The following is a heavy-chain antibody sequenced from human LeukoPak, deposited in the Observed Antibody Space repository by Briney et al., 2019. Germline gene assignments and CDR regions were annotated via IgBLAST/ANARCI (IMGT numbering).Heavy chain of an antibody. V-gene: IGHV1-2*02. CDR1: GYTFTGYY. Sequence: ASVKLSCKASGYTFTGYYMHWVRQAPGQGLEWMGWINPNSGGTNYAQKFQGRVTMTMDTSISTAYMELSRQRSDDTAVYYCARAKLSMTTVTTVDYWGQGTLVTVSS. D-gene: IGHD4-17*01. J-gene: IGHJ4*02. CDR2: INPNSGGT. CDR3: ARAKLSMTTVTTVDY.